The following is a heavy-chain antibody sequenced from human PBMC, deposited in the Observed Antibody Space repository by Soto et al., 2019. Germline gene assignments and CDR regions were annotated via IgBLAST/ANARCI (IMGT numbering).Heavy chain of an antibody. CDR1: GFTFSSYG. CDR3: ARAYSPYYYGSGSYYPTAYFDY. J-gene: IGHJ4*02. CDR2: IWYDGSNK. D-gene: IGHD3-10*01. Sequence: GSLRLSCAASGFTFSSYGMPWVRQAPGKGLEWVAVIWYDGSNKYYADSVKGRLTISRDNSKNTLYLQMNSLRAEDTAVYYCARAYSPYYYGSGSYYPTAYFDYWGQGTLVTVSS. V-gene: IGHV3-33*01.